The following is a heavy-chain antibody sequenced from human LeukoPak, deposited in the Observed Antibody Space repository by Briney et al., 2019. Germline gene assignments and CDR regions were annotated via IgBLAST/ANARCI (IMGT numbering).Heavy chain of an antibody. CDR3: AREGYDFWSGYYRKDWFDP. CDR2: IYYSGST. Sequence: SETLSLTCTVSGGSISSSSYYWGWIRQPPGKGLEWIGSIYYSGSTYYNPSLKSRVTISVDTSKNQFSLKLSSVTAADTAVYYCAREGYDFWSGYYRKDWFDPWGQGTLVTVSS. D-gene: IGHD3-3*01. CDR1: GGSISSSSYY. V-gene: IGHV4-39*07. J-gene: IGHJ5*02.